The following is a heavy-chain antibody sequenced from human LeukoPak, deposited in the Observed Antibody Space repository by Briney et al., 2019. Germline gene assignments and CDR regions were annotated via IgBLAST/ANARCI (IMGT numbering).Heavy chain of an antibody. CDR2: IYDSGSP. J-gene: IGHJ4*02. CDR1: GGSISSYY. CDR3: ARDGYSSGWYDY. D-gene: IGHD6-19*01. Sequence: ETLSLTCTASGGSISSYYWIWIRQPPGKGLEWIGHIYDSGSPTYNPSLKSRVTISVDTSKSQFSLKLTSVTAADTAVYYCARDGYSSGWYDYWGRGTLVTVSS. V-gene: IGHV4-59*01.